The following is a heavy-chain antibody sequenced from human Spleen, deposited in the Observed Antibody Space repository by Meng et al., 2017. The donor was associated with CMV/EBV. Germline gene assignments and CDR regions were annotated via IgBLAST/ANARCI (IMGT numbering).Heavy chain of an antibody. J-gene: IGHJ6*02. V-gene: IGHV3-23*01. CDR3: ARDRYYAMDV. Sequence: GGSLRLSCAASGFTFGRYAMAWVRQAPGKGLEWVSTISVGGSTYYADSVKGRFTISRDNSKNTLYLQMNSLRAEDTAIFYCARDRYYAMDVWGQGTTVTVSS. CDR1: GFTFGRYA. CDR2: ISVGGST.